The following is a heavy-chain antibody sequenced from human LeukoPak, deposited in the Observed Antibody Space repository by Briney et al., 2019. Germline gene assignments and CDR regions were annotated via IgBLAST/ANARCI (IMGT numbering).Heavy chain of an antibody. CDR1: GGSISSGGYY. D-gene: IGHD2-2*01. J-gene: IGHJ4*02. CDR3: ARDLGYCTSTSCRYFDF. V-gene: IGHV4-31*03. CDR2: ISYSGST. Sequence: SETLSLTCTVSGGSISSGGYYWSWIRQHPGRGLEWIGYISYSGSTYYNPSLKSRVTISVDTSRNQFSLKLSSVTAADTGVYYCARDLGYCTSTSCRYFDFWGQGTLVTVSS.